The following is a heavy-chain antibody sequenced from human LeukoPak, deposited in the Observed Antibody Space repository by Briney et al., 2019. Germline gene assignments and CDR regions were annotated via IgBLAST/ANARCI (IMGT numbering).Heavy chain of an antibody. V-gene: IGHV3-7*01. CDR1: GFTFSSYW. J-gene: IGHJ6*03. CDR3: ARGIISAYFRQSPHNYYMDV. D-gene: IGHD3-22*01. CDR2: IKQDGSEK. Sequence: GGSLRLSSAASGFTFSSYWMSWVRQAPGKGLEWVANIKQDGSEKYYVDSVKGPFTISTDNATNSLYLQMNSLTAEDTAVYYCARGIISAYFRQSPHNYYMDVWGKGTTVSVSS.